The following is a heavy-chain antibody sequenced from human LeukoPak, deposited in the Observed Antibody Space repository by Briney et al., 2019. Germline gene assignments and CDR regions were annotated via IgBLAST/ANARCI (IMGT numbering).Heavy chain of an antibody. J-gene: IGHJ4*02. CDR1: GFIFGDYA. CDR2: IAFDDIDR. V-gene: IGHV3-30*04. CDR3: TNSDDYGDY. Sequence: GGSLRLSCAASGFIFGDYAMHWVRQAPGKGLEWVAAIAFDDIDRYYIDSVKGRFTISRDDSKNTLYLHMTSLRAEDTAVYYCTNSDDYGDYWGQGTLVTVSS.